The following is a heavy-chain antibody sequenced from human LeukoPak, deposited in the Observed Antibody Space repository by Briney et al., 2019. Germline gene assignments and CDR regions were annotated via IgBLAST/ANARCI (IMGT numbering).Heavy chain of an antibody. V-gene: IGHV3-23*01. J-gene: IGHJ4*02. Sequence: PGGSLRLSCAASGFTFSSSAMSWVRQAPGKGLEWVSAITGGGDSTYYAHSVKGRFTISRENSKNTQYRQMDSMRADDTAVYYCAKDARPSYWGQGTLVTVSS. CDR1: GFTFSSSA. CDR3: AKDARPSY. CDR2: ITGGGDST.